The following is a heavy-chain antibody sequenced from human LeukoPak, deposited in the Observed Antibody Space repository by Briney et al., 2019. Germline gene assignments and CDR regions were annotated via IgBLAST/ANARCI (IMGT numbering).Heavy chain of an antibody. Sequence: PSETLSLTCAVYGGSFSGYYWSWIRQPPGKGLEWIGEINHSGSTNYNPSLKRRVTISVDTSKNQFSLKLSSVTAADTAVYYCASSLVEVAWSGGMDVWGQGTTVTVSS. CDR3: ASSLVEVAWSGGMDV. CDR1: GGSFSGYY. D-gene: IGHD2-15*01. V-gene: IGHV4-34*01. CDR2: INHSGST. J-gene: IGHJ6*02.